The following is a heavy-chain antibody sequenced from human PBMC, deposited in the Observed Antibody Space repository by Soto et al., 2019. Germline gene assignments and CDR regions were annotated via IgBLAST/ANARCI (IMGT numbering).Heavy chain of an antibody. CDR2: IYYSGST. CDR1: GGSISSYY. Sequence: SETLSLTCTVSGGSISSYYWSWIRQPPGKGLEWIGYIYYSGSTNYNPSLKSRVTISVDTSKNQFSLKLSSVTAADTAVYYCARLTPLDYYRSGSYTIDYPGQATLVTVSS. V-gene: IGHV4-59*08. D-gene: IGHD3-10*01. CDR3: ARLTPLDYYRSGSYTIDY. J-gene: IGHJ4*02.